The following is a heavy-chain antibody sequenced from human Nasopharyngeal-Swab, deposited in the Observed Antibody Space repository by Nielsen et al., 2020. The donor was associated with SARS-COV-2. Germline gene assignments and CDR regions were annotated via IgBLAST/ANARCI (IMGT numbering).Heavy chain of an antibody. CDR2: ISSSSSYI. J-gene: IGHJ6*02. Sequence: GESLKISCAASGFTFSSYSMSWVRQAPGKGLEWVSSISSSSSYIYYADSVKGRFTISRDNAKNSLYLQMNSLRAEDTAVYYCARGGYCSSTSCDTYYYYGMDVWGQGTTVTVSS. V-gene: IGHV3-21*01. CDR1: GFTFSSYS. D-gene: IGHD2-2*02. CDR3: ARGGYCSSTSCDTYYYYGMDV.